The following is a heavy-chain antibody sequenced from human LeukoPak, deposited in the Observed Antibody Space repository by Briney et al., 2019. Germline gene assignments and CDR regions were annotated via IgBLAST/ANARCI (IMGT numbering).Heavy chain of an antibody. Sequence: SETLSLTRTVSGGSISSYYWSWIRQPPGKGLEWIGYIYYSGSTNYNPSLKSRVTISVDTSKNQFSLKLSSVTAADTAVYYCARLGSPSGYYDILTGYFRFDPWGQGTLVTVSS. D-gene: IGHD3-9*01. CDR2: IYYSGST. V-gene: IGHV4-59*08. J-gene: IGHJ5*02. CDR3: ARLGSPSGYYDILTGYFRFDP. CDR1: GGSISSYY.